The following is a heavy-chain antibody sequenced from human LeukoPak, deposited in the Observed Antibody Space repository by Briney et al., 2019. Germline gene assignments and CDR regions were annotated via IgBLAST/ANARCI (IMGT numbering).Heavy chain of an antibody. CDR3: ARDTAGLDY. V-gene: IGHV3-7*01. D-gene: IGHD3/OR15-3a*01. J-gene: IGHJ4*02. Sequence: GGSLRPSCAASGFTFSSYAMSWARQAPGKGLEWVANINQEGSEKYYVDSVKGRFTISRDNAKNSLYLQMNSLRAEDTAVYYCARDTAGLDYWGQGTLVTVSS. CDR2: INQEGSEK. CDR1: GFTFSSYA.